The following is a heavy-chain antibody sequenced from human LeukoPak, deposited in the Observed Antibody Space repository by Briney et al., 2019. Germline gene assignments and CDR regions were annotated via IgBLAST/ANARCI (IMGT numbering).Heavy chain of an antibody. CDR2: THYSGTT. CDR3: ARRGYYDSSGSFDY. CDR1: GGSISRRSYY. V-gene: IGHV4-39*01. Sequence: PSETLSLTCTVSGGSISRRSYYWGWIRQSPGKGLEWIGSTHYSGTTYYNPSLKSRVTISVDTSKNQFSLKLSSVTAADTAVYYCARRGYYDSSGSFDYWGQGTLVTVSS. J-gene: IGHJ4*02. D-gene: IGHD3-22*01.